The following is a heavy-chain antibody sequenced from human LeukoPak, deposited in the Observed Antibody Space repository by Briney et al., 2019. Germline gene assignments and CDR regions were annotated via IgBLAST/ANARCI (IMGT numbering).Heavy chain of an antibody. CDR3: ARGYSSGWYQGSGPAFDY. CDR2: INSDGINT. J-gene: IGHJ4*02. D-gene: IGHD6-19*01. CDR1: GFTFSNYW. Sequence: GGSLRLSCAASGFTFSNYWMHWVRQAPGKGLVWVSRINSDGINTSYADSVKGRFTISRDNAKNTLYLQMNSLRAEDTAVYYCARGYSSGWYQGSGPAFDYWGQGTLVTVSS. V-gene: IGHV3-74*01.